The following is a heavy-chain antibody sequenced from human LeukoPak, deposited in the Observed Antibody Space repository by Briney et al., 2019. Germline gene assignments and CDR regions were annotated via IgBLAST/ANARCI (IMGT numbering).Heavy chain of an antibody. V-gene: IGHV3-7*04. J-gene: IGHJ6*02. CDR3: ARGHYGMDV. Sequence: PGGSLRLSCAASGFAFSHHWMTWVRQGPGKGPEWVANIYLDGSETNYLDSVKGRFTISRDNARSSLYLQMNSLRAEDTAVYHCARGHYGMDVWGQGTTVTVSS. CDR1: GFAFSHHW. CDR2: IYLDGSET.